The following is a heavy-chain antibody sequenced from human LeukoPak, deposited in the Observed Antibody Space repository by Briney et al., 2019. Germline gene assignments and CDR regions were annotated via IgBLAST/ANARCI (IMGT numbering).Heavy chain of an antibody. D-gene: IGHD2-21*02. Sequence: SQTLSLTCTVSGGSISSGDYYWSWIRQPPGKGLEWIGYLYYSGSTYYNPSLKSRVTISVDTSKNQFSLKLSSVTAADTAVYYCARGRRHCGGDCYSGGFDYWGQGTLVTVSS. CDR2: LYYSGST. J-gene: IGHJ4*02. V-gene: IGHV4-30-4*01. CDR1: GGSISSGDYY. CDR3: ARGRRHCGGDCYSGGFDY.